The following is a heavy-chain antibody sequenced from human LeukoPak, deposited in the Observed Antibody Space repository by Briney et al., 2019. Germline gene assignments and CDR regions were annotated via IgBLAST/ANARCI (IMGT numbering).Heavy chain of an antibody. CDR2: IYYSGST. CDR1: GGSISSSSYY. CDR3: ANSLGYCSSTSCYWAWFDP. V-gene: IGHV4-39*01. D-gene: IGHD2-2*01. J-gene: IGHJ5*02. Sequence: SETLSLTCTVSGGSISSSSYYWGWIRQPPGKGLEWFGSIYYSGSTYYNPSLKSRVTISVDTSKNQFSPKLSSVTAADTAVYYCANSLGYCSSTSCYWAWFDPWGQGTLVTVSS.